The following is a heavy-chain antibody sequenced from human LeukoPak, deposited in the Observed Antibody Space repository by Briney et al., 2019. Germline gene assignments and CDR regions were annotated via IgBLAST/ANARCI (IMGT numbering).Heavy chain of an antibody. CDR2: INPNSGGT. J-gene: IGHJ6*03. V-gene: IGHV1-2*02. Sequence: GASVKVSCKASGYTFTGYYMHWVRQAPGQGLEWMGWINPNSGGTNYAQKFQGRVTMTRDTSISTAYMELSRLRSDDTAVYYCARGGGSYGRYYYMDVWGKGTTVTISS. CDR3: ARGGGSYGRYYYMDV. CDR1: GYTFTGYY. D-gene: IGHD1-26*01.